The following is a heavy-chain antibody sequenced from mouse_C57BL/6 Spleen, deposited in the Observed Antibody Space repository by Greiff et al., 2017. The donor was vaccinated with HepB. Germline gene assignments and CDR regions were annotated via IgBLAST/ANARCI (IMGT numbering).Heavy chain of an antibody. V-gene: IGHV5-17*01. CDR2: ISSGSSTI. CDR1: GFTFSDYG. D-gene: IGHD4-1*01. J-gene: IGHJ4*01. CDR3: ARELGRGRYYAMDY. Sequence: DVMLVESGGGLVKPGGSLKLSCAASGFTFSDYGMHWVRQAPEKGLEWVAYISSGSSTIYYADTVKGRFTISRDNAKNTLFLQMTRLRSEDTAMYYCARELGRGRYYAMDYWGQGTSVTVSS.